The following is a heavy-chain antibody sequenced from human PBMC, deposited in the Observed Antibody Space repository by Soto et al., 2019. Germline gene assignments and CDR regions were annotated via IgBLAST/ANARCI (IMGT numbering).Heavy chain of an antibody. V-gene: IGHV4-59*01. CDR1: GGSISSNY. CDR2: VYNSGST. Sequence: SETLSLTCNVSGGSISSNYCTWSRQPPGPGLEWIWYVYNSGSTNYNPSLKSRVTISEDPSKSQFPLKVNSMTAADTAVYYCWRYRRAAVAGYTLDNWGQGILVTVSS. CDR3: WRYRRAAVAGYTLDN. J-gene: IGHJ4*02. D-gene: IGHD6-13*01.